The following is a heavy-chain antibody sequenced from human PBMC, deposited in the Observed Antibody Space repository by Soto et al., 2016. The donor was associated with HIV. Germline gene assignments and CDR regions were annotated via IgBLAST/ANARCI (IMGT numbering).Heavy chain of an antibody. CDR1: GFTFSNYW. J-gene: IGHJ4*02. CDR2: FNGDGNST. D-gene: IGHD3-16*02. CDR3: GRAGRNYRYTGTDY. V-gene: IGHV3-74*01. Sequence: VQLVESGGGLVQPGESLRLSCAASGFTFSNYWMHWVRQAPGKGLMWVSRFNGDGNSTTYADSVKGRFTISRDNTKNTLFLQMNNLRAEDTAIYYCGRAGRNYRYTGTDYWGQGTLVTVSS.